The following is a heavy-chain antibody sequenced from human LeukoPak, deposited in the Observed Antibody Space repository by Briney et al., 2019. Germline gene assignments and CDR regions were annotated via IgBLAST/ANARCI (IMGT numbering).Heavy chain of an antibody. CDR1: GFTFSRYG. Sequence: PGGSLRLSCAASGFTFSRYGMSWVRQAPGKGLEWVSAISGRGGRTYSADSVKGRFTISRDNSKNTLYLQMNSLRAEYTAVYNCAKGDFYGSGRDYYYYMGVWGKGTTVTISS. D-gene: IGHD3-10*01. CDR3: AKGDFYGSGRDYYYYMGV. V-gene: IGHV3-23*01. J-gene: IGHJ6*03. CDR2: ISGRGGRT.